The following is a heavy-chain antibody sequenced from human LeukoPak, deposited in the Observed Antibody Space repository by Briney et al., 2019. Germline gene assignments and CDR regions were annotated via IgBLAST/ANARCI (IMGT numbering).Heavy chain of an antibody. V-gene: IGHV3-11*01. D-gene: IGHD3-22*01. CDR3: AREPRDYYDSSGLSIAAFDI. Sequence: PGGSLRLSCAASGFTFSDYYMSWIRQAPGKGLEWVSYISSSGSTIYYADSVKGRFTISRDNAKNSLYLQMNSLRAEDTAVYYCAREPRDYYDSSGLSIAAFDIWGQGTMVTVSS. CDR1: GFTFSDYY. J-gene: IGHJ3*02. CDR2: ISSSGSTI.